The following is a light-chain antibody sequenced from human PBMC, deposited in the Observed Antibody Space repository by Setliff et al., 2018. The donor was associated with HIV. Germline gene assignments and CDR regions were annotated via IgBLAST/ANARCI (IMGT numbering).Light chain of an antibody. V-gene: IGLV2-14*03. Sequence: QSALAQPASGSGSPGQSITLSCTGTSSDVGSYNFVSWYQQHPGRAPKLMIYDVTKRPSGVSDRFSGSKSGNTASLTISGLQTEDEADYYCCSYTSSLTYVFGTGTKVTVL. CDR1: SSDVGSYNF. CDR2: DVT. J-gene: IGLJ1*01. CDR3: CSYTSSLTYV.